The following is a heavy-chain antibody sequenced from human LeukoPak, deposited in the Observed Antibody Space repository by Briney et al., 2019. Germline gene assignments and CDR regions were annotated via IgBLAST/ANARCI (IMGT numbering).Heavy chain of an antibody. Sequence: PSETLSLTCAVYGGSFSGYYWSWLRQPPGKGLEWIGEINHSGSTNYNPSLKSRVTISVDTSKNQFSLKLSSVTAADTAVYYCASLGAPGDDAFNIWGQGTMVTVSS. J-gene: IGHJ3*02. CDR1: GGSFSGYY. CDR2: INHSGST. CDR3: ASLGAPGDDAFNI. V-gene: IGHV4-34*01. D-gene: IGHD1-26*01.